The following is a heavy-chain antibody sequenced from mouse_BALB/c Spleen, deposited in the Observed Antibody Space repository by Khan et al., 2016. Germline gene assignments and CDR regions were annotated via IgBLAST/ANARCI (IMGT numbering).Heavy chain of an antibody. J-gene: IGHJ4*01. CDR2: ISSTGST. CDR3: ARSLYYSYGYALDC. D-gene: IGHD2-14*01. CDR1: GYAITSDYA. Sequence: VQLQQSGPGLVKPSQSLSLTCTVTGYAITSDYAWNWIRQFPGNKLEWMGYISSTGSTSYNPSLKSRISITRDTSKNQFFLQLKSVTTEDTATYSCARSLYYSYGYALDCWGRGTSVTVSS. V-gene: IGHV3-2*02.